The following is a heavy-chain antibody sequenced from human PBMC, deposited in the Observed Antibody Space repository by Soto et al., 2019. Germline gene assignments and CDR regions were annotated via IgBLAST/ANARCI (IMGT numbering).Heavy chain of an antibody. D-gene: IGHD3-16*02. Sequence: PSETLSLTCTVSGGSISSYYWSWIRQPPGKGLEWIGYIYYSGSTNYNPSLKSRVTISVDTSKNQFSLKLSSVTAADTAVYYCARTSKYYDYVWGSYRPFNWFDPWGQGNLLTISS. CDR1: GGSISSYY. CDR2: IYYSGST. V-gene: IGHV4-59*01. CDR3: ARTSKYYDYVWGSYRPFNWFDP. J-gene: IGHJ5*02.